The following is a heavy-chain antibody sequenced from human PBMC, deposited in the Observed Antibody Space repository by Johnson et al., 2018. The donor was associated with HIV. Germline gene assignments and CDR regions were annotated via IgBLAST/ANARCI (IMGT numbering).Heavy chain of an antibody. Sequence: VQLVESGGGLVQPGGSLRLSCVASGFTFSSYDMHWVRQATGKGLEWVTGIGTAGDTYYPGCVKGRLTISRENAKNSLDLQMNSLRVGDTAVYYWVRGGATSYDAFDIWGQGTMVTVSS. CDR3: VRGGATSYDAFDI. CDR1: GFTFSSYD. J-gene: IGHJ3*02. CDR2: IGTAGDT. V-gene: IGHV3-13*01. D-gene: IGHD3-16*01.